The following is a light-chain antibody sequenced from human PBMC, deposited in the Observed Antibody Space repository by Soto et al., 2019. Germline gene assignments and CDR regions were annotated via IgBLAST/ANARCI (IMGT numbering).Light chain of an antibody. J-gene: IGLJ3*02. V-gene: IGLV1-40*01. CDR2: DDT. CDR1: SSNIGLDYD. CDR3: QAYDNILSGWV. Sequence: QSVLTQPPSVSGAPGQTVTISCTGSSSNIGLDYDVHWYQQLPGAAPRLLIYDDTNRPSGVPDRFSGSKSGTSASLAITGLQAEDEADYYCQAYDNILSGWVFGGGTKVTVL.